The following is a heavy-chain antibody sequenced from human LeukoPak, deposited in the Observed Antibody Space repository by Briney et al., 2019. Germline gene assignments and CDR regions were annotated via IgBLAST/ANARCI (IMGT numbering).Heavy chain of an antibody. Sequence: GGSLRLSCVASAVTLSSYDMNWVRQAPGKGLEWVSYISGTGSTIYYADSVKGRFTTSRDYAKNTLYPQMNSLRAEDTAVYYCARDLVSGAYTFDIWGPGTMVTVSS. CDR2: ISGTGSTI. V-gene: IGHV3-48*03. J-gene: IGHJ3*02. CDR1: AVTLSSYD. D-gene: IGHD3-16*01. CDR3: ARDLVSGAYTFDI.